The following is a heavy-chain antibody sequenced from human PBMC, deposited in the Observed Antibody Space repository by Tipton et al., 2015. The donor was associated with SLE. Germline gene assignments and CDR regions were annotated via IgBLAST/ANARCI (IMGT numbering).Heavy chain of an antibody. CDR2: SYYTGST. V-gene: IGHV4-59*08. Sequence: TLSLTCTVSGGSISSYYWCWIRQSPRKGLEWIGYSYYTGSTYYNPSLKSRVSISVDMSKNQFSLKLSSVTAADTAVYFCATEWYSSTSFDYWGHGTRVTVSS. J-gene: IGHJ4*01. CDR3: ATEWYSSTSFDY. D-gene: IGHD6-13*01. CDR1: GGSISSYY.